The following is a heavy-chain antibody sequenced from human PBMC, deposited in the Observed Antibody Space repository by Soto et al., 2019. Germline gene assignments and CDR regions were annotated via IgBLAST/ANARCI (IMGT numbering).Heavy chain of an antibody. CDR1: GGTFSSYA. CDR3: ARLGVVPAAMGIWYFDL. V-gene: IGHV1-69*01. J-gene: IGHJ2*01. D-gene: IGHD2-2*01. CDR2: IIPIFGTA. Sequence: QVQLVQSGAEVKKPGSSVKVSCKASGGTFSSYAISWVRQAPGQGLERMGGIIPIFGTANYAQKFQGRVTITADESTSTAYMELSSLRSEDTAVYYCARLGVVPAAMGIWYFDLWGRGTLVTVSS.